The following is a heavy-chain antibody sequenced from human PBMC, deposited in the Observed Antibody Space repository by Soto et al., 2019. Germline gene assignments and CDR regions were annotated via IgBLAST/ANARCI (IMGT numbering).Heavy chain of an antibody. CDR3: ARGPSSGDFDI. D-gene: IGHD3-3*01. J-gene: IGHJ3*02. CDR2: INPKTGDT. Sequence: ASVKVSCKASGYTFTAYWPHWLRQAPGQGLEWMGWINPKTGDTGYAQKFQGRVTMTRDTSISTAYMELSGLRPEDTAVYYCARGPSSGDFDIWGQGTMVTVSS. V-gene: IGHV1-2*02. CDR1: GYTFTAYW.